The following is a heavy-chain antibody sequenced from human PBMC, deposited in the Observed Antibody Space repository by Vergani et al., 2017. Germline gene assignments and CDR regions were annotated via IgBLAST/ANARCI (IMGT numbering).Heavy chain of an antibody. CDR1: GYSFTSYW. CDR3: ARHFGGSDWGDAFDI. V-gene: IGHV5-51*01. J-gene: IGHJ3*02. D-gene: IGHD2-15*01. CDR2: IYPGDSDT. Sequence: EVQLVQSGAEVKKPGESLKISCKGSGYSFTSYWIGWVRQMPGKGLEWMGIIYPGDSDTRYRPSFQGKVTISADKSISTACLPWSSLKASDTAMYYCARHFGGSDWGDAFDIWGQGTMVTVSS.